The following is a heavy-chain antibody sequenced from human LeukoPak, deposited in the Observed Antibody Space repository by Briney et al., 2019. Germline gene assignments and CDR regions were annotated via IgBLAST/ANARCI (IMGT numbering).Heavy chain of an antibody. V-gene: IGHV1-2*02. CDR3: ARVGTGFDAFDI. CDR1: GYTFTGYY. CDR2: INPNSGGT. D-gene: IGHD3/OR15-3a*01. J-gene: IGHJ3*02. Sequence: GASVKVSCKASGYTFTGYYMHWVRQAPGQGLEWMGWINPNSGGTNYAQKFQGRVTMTRDTSISTAYMELSSLRSEDTAVYYCARVGTGFDAFDIWGQGTMVTVSS.